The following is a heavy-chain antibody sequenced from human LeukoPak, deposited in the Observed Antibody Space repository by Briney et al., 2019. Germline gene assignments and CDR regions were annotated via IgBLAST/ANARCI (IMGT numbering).Heavy chain of an antibody. V-gene: IGHV3-66*01. Sequence: PGGSLRLSCAASGFTVSSNYMSWVRQAPGKGLEWVSVIYIGGSTYYADSVKGRFTISRDNSKNTLYLQMNSLRAEDTAVYYCARGGLRYFDWLLGYFDYWGQGTLVTVSS. CDR3: ARGGLRYFDWLLGYFDY. D-gene: IGHD3-9*01. CDR1: GFTVSSNY. J-gene: IGHJ4*02. CDR2: IYIGGST.